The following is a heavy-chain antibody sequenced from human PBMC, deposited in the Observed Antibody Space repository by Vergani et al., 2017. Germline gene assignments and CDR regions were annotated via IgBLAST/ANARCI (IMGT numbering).Heavy chain of an antibody. D-gene: IGHD3-22*01. CDR3: ARVGWSYYDSSGYYYAPGGWFDP. Sequence: EVQLVQSGAEVKKPGESLRISCKGSGYSFTSYWISWVRQMPGKGLEWMGRIDPSDSYTNYSTSFQGHVTISADKSISTAYLQWSSLKASDTAMYYCARVGWSYYDSSGYYYAPGGWFDPWGQGTLVTVSS. J-gene: IGHJ5*02. V-gene: IGHV5-10-1*03. CDR1: GYSFTSYW. CDR2: IDPSDSYT.